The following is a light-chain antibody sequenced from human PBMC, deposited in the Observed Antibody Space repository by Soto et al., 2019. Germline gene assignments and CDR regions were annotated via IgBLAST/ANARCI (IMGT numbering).Light chain of an antibody. V-gene: IGKV3-11*01. CDR1: QSVSSY. J-gene: IGKJ4*01. Sequence: EIVLTQSPATLSLSPGERATLSCRASQSVSSYLAWYQQKLGQAPRLLIYDASNRATGIPARFSGSGSGTDFTLTISSLEPEDLAVYYCQQRSNWPPLTFGGGTKVEIK. CDR3: QQRSNWPPLT. CDR2: DAS.